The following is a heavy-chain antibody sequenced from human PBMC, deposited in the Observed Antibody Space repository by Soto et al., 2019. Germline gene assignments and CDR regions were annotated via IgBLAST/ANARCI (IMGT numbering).Heavy chain of an antibody. V-gene: IGHV4-34*01. CDR2: INHSGST. J-gene: IGHJ4*02. CDR1: GGSFSGYY. Sequence: SETLSLTCAVYGGSFSGYYWSLIRQPPGKGLEWIGEINHSGSTNYNPSLESRVTISVDTSKNQFSLKLSSVTAADAAVYYCARRLDYYDSSGYFLGCFYFDYWGQGTLVTVSS. CDR3: ARRLDYYDSSGYFLGCFYFDY. D-gene: IGHD3-22*01.